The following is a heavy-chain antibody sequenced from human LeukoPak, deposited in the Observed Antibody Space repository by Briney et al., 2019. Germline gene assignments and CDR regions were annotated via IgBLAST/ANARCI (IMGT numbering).Heavy chain of an antibody. CDR2: INPNSGGT. Sequence: ASVKVSCKTSGYTFTGYYMHWVRQAPGQGLEWMAWINPNSGGTNSAQKFQGRVTMTRDTSISTAYMELSSLRSDDTAVYYCASALIAVDGTSFDSWGQGTLATVSS. V-gene: IGHV1-2*02. J-gene: IGHJ4*02. CDR3: ASALIAVDGTSFDS. D-gene: IGHD6-19*01. CDR1: GYTFTGYY.